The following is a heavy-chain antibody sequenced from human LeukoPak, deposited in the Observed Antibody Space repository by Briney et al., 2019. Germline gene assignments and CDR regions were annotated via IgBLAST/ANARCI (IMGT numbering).Heavy chain of an antibody. CDR3: ARDLESMVRWRTRFDP. J-gene: IGHJ5*02. D-gene: IGHD2-15*01. V-gene: IGHV3-48*01. CDR2: ISSSSRTI. CDR1: GFIFSSFS. Sequence: PGGSLRLSCAASGFIFSSFSMNWVRQAPGKGLEWISYISSSSRTIYYADSVKGRFTISRDNAKNSLYLQMNSLRAEDTAVYYCARDLESMVRWRTRFDPWGQGTLVTVSS.